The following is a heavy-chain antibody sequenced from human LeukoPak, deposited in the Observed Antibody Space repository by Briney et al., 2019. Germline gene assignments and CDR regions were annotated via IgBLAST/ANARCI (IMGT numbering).Heavy chain of an antibody. CDR2: IISSSSYI. Sequence: GGSLRLSCAASGFTFSNYNMNWVRQAPGKGLEWVSSIISSSSYIYYADSVKGRFTISRDNTKNSLYLQMNSLRAEDTAVYYCARVVSGSYSVDYWGQGTLVTVSS. J-gene: IGHJ4*02. CDR3: ARVVSGSYSVDY. CDR1: GFTFSNYN. D-gene: IGHD1-26*01. V-gene: IGHV3-21*04.